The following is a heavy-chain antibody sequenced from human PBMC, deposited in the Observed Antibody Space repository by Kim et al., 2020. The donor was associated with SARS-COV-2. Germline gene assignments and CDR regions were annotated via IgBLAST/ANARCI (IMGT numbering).Heavy chain of an antibody. CDR3: ARFRPFTYYFDY. CDR2: INHSGST. CDR1: GGSFSGYY. Sequence: SETLSLTCAVYGGSFSGYYWSWIRQPPGKGLEWIGEINHSGSTNYNPSLKSRVTISVDTSKNQFSLKLSSVTAADTAVYYCARFRPFTYYFDYWGQGTLVTVSS. V-gene: IGHV4-34*01. J-gene: IGHJ4*02.